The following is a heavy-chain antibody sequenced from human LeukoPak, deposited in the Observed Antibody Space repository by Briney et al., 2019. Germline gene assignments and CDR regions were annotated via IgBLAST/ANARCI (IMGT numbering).Heavy chain of an antibody. J-gene: IGHJ3*02. CDR1: GGSISSKNYY. Sequence: SETLSLTCTVSGGSISSKNYYWGWIRQPPGKGLEWIGSIYYSGSTYFNPSLKSRVTMSVDTSKNQFSLKLSSLTAADTALYYCARLDGGTYYFDSRGYLRGFDMWGHGTMVTVSS. CDR3: ARLDGGTYYFDSRGYLRGFDM. V-gene: IGHV4-39*01. CDR2: IYYSGST. D-gene: IGHD3-22*01.